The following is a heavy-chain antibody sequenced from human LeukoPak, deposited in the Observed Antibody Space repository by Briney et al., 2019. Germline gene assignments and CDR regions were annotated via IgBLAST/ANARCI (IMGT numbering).Heavy chain of an antibody. CDR2: INHSGST. J-gene: IGHJ4*02. D-gene: IGHD4-17*01. V-gene: IGHV4-39*07. Sequence: SETLSLTCTVSGGSISSGDYYWSWIRQPPGKGLEWIGEINHSGSTNYNPSLKSRVTISVDTSKNQFSLKLSSVTAADTAVYYCAGVTRQNYWGQGTLVTVSS. CDR1: GGSISSGDYY. CDR3: AGVTRQNY.